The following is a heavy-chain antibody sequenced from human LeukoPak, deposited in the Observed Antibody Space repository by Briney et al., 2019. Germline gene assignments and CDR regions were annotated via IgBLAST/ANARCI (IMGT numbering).Heavy chain of an antibody. CDR3: AKGSREWELLDAFDF. D-gene: IGHD1-26*01. V-gene: IGHV3-23*01. J-gene: IGHJ3*01. CDR2: ISGSGVRT. CDR1: GFTFSGYG. Sequence: GGSLRLSCAASGFTFSGYGMTWVRQAPGKGLEWVSGISGSGVRTDYADSVKGRFTISRDNAKNTLYLQMNSLGVEDTAVYYCAKGSREWELLDAFDFWGQGTMVTVSS.